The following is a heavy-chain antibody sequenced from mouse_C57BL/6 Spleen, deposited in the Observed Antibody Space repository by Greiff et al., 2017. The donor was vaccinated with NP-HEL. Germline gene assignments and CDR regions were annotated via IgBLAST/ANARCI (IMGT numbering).Heavy chain of an antibody. Sequence: VKLQQSGAELVRPGASVKLSCKASGYTFTDYYINWVKQRPGQGLEWIARIYPESGNTYYNEKFKGKATLTAEKSSSTAYMQLSSLTSEDSAVYFCAREWDYYGSSYAMDYWGQGTSVTVSS. CDR3: AREWDYYGSSYAMDY. J-gene: IGHJ4*01. CDR1: GYTFTDYY. CDR2: IYPESGNT. V-gene: IGHV1-76*01. D-gene: IGHD1-1*01.